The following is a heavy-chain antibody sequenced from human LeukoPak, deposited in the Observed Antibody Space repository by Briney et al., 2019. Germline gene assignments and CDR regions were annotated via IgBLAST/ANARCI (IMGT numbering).Heavy chain of an antibody. V-gene: IGHV3-15*01. Sequence: GGSLRLSCAASGFTFSNAWMSWVRQAPGKGLEWVGRIKSKTDGGTTEYAASVKGRFTISRDDSKSIAYLQMNSLKTEDTAVYYCTRDLGYSSSWYRGYHWFDPWGQGTLVTVSS. CDR3: TRDLGYSSSWYRGYHWFDP. CDR1: GFTFSNAW. J-gene: IGHJ5*02. D-gene: IGHD6-13*01. CDR2: IKSKTDGGTT.